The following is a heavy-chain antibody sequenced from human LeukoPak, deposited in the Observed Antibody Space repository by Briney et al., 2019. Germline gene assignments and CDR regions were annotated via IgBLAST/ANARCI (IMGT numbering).Heavy chain of an antibody. D-gene: IGHD6-19*01. Sequence: GGSLRLSCAVSGFTFSSYTMNWVRQAPGKGLEWVSYIGTIISTTYYADSVKGRFTVSRDDAKSSLYLQMSSLRAEDTAVYYCARNVYDLRGQWLVPGFDYWGQGTLVTVSS. V-gene: IGHV3-48*04. CDR1: GFTFSSYT. J-gene: IGHJ4*02. CDR3: ARNVYDLRGQWLVPGFDY. CDR2: IGTIISTT.